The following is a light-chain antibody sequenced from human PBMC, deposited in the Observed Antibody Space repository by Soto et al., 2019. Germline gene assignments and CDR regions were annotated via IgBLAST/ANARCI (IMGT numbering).Light chain of an antibody. CDR3: SPYTTSSTFV. Sequence: FVLTPPSPRFGVPGQSITNSFPGTTSGIGAYNFVSWYQQHPGKAPILMIYHVTDRPSGVSNRFSASKSVNTASLTISGLQDEDEADYYCSPYTTSSTFVFGTGTKVTVL. CDR1: TSGIGAYNF. J-gene: IGLJ1*01. V-gene: IGLV2-14*01. CDR2: HVT.